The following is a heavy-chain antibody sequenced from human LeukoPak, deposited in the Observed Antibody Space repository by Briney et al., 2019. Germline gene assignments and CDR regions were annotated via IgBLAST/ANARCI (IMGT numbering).Heavy chain of an antibody. CDR1: GFTFSSYD. J-gene: IGHJ6*03. Sequence: PGGALRLSCAASGFTFSSYDMTWVRQAPGRGLEWVSSIRPSGDNTYYGDSVKGRFTISRDKSKNTLYLQMNSLRAEDTAVYYCAKRAPLRYFDWLSFPNMDVWGKGTTVTISS. V-gene: IGHV3-23*01. CDR2: IRPSGDNT. D-gene: IGHD3-9*01. CDR3: AKRAPLRYFDWLSFPNMDV.